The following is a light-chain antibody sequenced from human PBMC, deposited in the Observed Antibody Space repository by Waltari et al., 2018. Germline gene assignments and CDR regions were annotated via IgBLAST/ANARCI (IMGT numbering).Light chain of an antibody. Sequence: DIVMTQSPDSLAVSLGERATINCRSSQTVLDNSNNKNYIAWYQQKPGQPPRLLIYWGSTRESGVPGRFSGSESGTDFTLTVSSLQAEDVAVYYCQQYYDIPYTFGQGTKLEIK. V-gene: IGKV4-1*01. CDR1: QTVLDNSNNKNY. CDR2: WGS. J-gene: IGKJ2*01. CDR3: QQYYDIPYT.